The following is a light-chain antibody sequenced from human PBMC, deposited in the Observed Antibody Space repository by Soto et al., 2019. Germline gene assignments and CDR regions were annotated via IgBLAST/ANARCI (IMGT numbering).Light chain of an antibody. J-gene: IGLJ3*02. CDR3: QSYDSSLSGCV. V-gene: IGLV1-40*01. CDR2: GNN. Sequence: QSVLTQPPSVSGAPGQRVTISCTGSSSNIGAGYDVHWYQQLPGTAPKLLIYGNNNRPSGVPDRFSGSKSGTSASLAITGLQAEDEADYYCQSYDSSLSGCVFGVGTKVTVL. CDR1: SSNIGAGYD.